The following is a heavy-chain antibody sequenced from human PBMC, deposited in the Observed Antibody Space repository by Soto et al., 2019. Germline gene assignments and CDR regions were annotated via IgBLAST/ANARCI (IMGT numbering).Heavy chain of an antibody. CDR2: INHSGST. V-gene: IGHV4-34*01. Sequence: QVQLQQWGAGLLKPSETLSLTCAVYGGSFSGYYWSWIRQPPGKGLEWIGEINHSGSTNYNPSLKSRFTISVDTSKNQFSLKLSSVTAADTAVYYCARGLVATMCAFDIWGQGTMVTVSS. CDR3: ARGLVATMCAFDI. D-gene: IGHD5-12*01. CDR1: GGSFSGYY. J-gene: IGHJ3*02.